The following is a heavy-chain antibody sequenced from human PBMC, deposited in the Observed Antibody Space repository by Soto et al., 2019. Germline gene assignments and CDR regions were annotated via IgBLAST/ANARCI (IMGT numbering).Heavy chain of an antibody. D-gene: IGHD2-2*01. CDR2: ISGSGDST. CDR3: AKGYCYSSHCDRAWEYFQH. Sequence: QPGGSLRLSCAASGFTFSTSAMIWVRQAPGKGLEWVAVISGSGDSTYFADSVKGRFTISRDNSKNTVFLQMDSLRADDTAVYYCAKGYCYSSHCDRAWEYFQHWGLGTLVTVSS. V-gene: IGHV3-23*01. J-gene: IGHJ1*01. CDR1: GFTFSTSA.